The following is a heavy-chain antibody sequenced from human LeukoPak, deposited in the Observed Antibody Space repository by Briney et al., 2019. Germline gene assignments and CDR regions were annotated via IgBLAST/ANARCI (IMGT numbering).Heavy chain of an antibody. V-gene: IGHV3-7*01. D-gene: IGHD6-13*01. CDR1: GFTFSSYW. CDR3: ARGYSSSWYKSLNWFDP. J-gene: IGHJ5*02. Sequence: GGSLRLSCAASGFTFSSYWMSWVRQAPGKGLEWVANIKQDGSEKYYVDSVKGRFTISRGNAKNSLYLQMNSLRAEDTAVYYCARGYSSSWYKSLNWFDPWGQGTLVTVSS. CDR2: IKQDGSEK.